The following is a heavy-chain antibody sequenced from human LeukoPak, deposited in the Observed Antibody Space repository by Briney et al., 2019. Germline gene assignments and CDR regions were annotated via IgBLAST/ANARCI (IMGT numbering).Heavy chain of an antibody. CDR2: IIPIFGTA. D-gene: IGHD3-10*01. V-gene: IGHV1-69*05. J-gene: IGHJ4*02. Sequence: SVKVSCKASGGTFSSYAISWVRQAPGQGLEWMGGIIPIFGTANYAQKFQGRVTITTDESTSTAYMELSSLRSEDTAVYYCAAGFYYYGSGSYYNGDYWGQGTLVTVSS. CDR1: GGTFSSYA. CDR3: AAGFYYYGSGSYYNGDY.